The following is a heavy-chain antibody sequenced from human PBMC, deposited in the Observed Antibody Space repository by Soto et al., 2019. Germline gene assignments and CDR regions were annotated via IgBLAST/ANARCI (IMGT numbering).Heavy chain of an antibody. Sequence: GGSLRLSCAASGFTFSSCGMHWVRQAPGKGLEWVAVIWYDGSNKYYADSVKGRFTISRDNSKNTLYLQMNSLRAEDTAVYYCARGFSGSYSAFDIWGQGTMVTVSS. CDR2: IWYDGSNK. CDR3: ARGFSGSYSAFDI. V-gene: IGHV3-33*08. D-gene: IGHD1-26*01. CDR1: GFTFSSCG. J-gene: IGHJ3*02.